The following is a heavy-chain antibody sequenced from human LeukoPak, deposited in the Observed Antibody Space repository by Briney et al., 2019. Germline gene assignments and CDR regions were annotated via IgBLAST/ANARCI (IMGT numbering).Heavy chain of an antibody. Sequence: VWGVRLSCGASGCIFISYAMQAVGRAPARGGEGVAVILYDGSNKYYADSVEGRFTRSTDNSKNTLYVQMNRLRAESTAVYYCARAPRCYSYCYALDFWGQGTMVTVSS. CDR1: GCIFISYA. J-gene: IGHJ4*02. V-gene: IGHV3-30*04. CDR2: ILYDGSNK. CDR3: ARAPRCYSYCYALDF. D-gene: IGHD5-18*01.